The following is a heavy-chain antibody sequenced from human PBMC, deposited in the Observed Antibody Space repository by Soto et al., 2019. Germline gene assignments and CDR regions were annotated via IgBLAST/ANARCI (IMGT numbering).Heavy chain of an antibody. J-gene: IGHJ2*01. D-gene: IGHD1-1*01. V-gene: IGHV2-5*02. Sequence: QITVKESGPKLVKPSQTLTLTCAFSGFSLSTSGVGVGWVRQPPGKAPEWLALIYWDDDKPYRPSLKSRLSITKVTSKDQVVFTMTTMDPVDTSTYYCVHQDWNTNSAYFDLWGRGTLVTVSS. CDR3: VHQDWNTNSAYFDL. CDR1: GFSLSTSGVG. CDR2: IYWDDDK.